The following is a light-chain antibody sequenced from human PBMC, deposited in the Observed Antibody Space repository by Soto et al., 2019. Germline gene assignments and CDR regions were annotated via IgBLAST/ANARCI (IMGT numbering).Light chain of an antibody. CDR1: QSVSSSY. Sequence: EIVLTQSPGTLSLSPGERATLSCRASQSVSSSYLAWYQQKPGQAPRLLIYDASNRATGIPARFSGSGSGTKFTLTISSLQSEDFATYYCQQLNSYPITFGQGTRLEIK. J-gene: IGKJ5*01. V-gene: IGKV3D-20*02. CDR3: QQLNSYPIT. CDR2: DAS.